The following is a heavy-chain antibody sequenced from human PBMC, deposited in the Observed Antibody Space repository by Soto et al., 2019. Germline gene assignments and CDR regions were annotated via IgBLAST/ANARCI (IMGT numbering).Heavy chain of an antibody. V-gene: IGHV4-59*01. D-gene: IGHD1-1*01. CDR1: VDSISTYY. Sequence: QVQLQESGPGLVKPSETLSLTCSVSVDSISTYYWNWIRQPPGGGLEWIGHIYHSGSTNYNPSLRSRVTVSVDTSKDHFSLKLSSVTAADTAVYYRARAGTSTWYVDPSGRGTLVTVSS. CDR2: IYHSGST. CDR3: ARAGTSTWYVDP. J-gene: IGHJ2*01.